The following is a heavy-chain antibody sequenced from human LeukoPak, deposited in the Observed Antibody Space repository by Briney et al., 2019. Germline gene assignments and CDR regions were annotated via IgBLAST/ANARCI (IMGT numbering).Heavy chain of an antibody. V-gene: IGHV3-21*01. CDR1: GFTFSSFS. CDR3: ARSQTRVGVVLGN. Sequence: GGSLRLSCAASGFTFSSFSMNWVRQSPGKGLEWISSISSNNNYLHYADSVKGRFTISRDNAKSSLFLQMHSLTAEDTAIYFCARSQTRVGVVLGNWGQGTLVTVS. CDR2: ISSNNNYL. D-gene: IGHD3-3*01. J-gene: IGHJ4*02.